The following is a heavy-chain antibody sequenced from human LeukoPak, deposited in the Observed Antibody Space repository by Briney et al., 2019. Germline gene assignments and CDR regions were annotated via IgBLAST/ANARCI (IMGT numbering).Heavy chain of an antibody. D-gene: IGHD3-10*01. V-gene: IGHV3-9*03. CDR2: ISWNSGSI. J-gene: IGHJ4*02. CDR1: GFTFDDYA. CDR3: AKDMGPNYYGSGSYFDY. Sequence: GGSLRLSCAASGFTFDDYAMHWVRQAPGKGLEWVSGISWNSGSIGYADSVKGRFTISRDNAKNSLYLQMNSLRAEDMALYYCAKDMGPNYYGSGSYFDYWGQGTLVTVSS.